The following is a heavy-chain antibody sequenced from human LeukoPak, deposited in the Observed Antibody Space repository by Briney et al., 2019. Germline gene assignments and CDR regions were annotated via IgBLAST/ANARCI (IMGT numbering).Heavy chain of an antibody. CDR2: IYYSGST. V-gene: IGHV4-59*01. Sequence: PSETLSLTCTVSGGSISSYYWSWSRQPPGKGLEWIGYIYYSGSTNYNPSLKSRVTISVDTSKNQFSLKLSSVTAADTAVYYCARGYDSSGYLFGYWGQGTLVTVSS. CDR3: ARGYDSSGYLFGY. J-gene: IGHJ4*02. D-gene: IGHD3-22*01. CDR1: GGSISSYY.